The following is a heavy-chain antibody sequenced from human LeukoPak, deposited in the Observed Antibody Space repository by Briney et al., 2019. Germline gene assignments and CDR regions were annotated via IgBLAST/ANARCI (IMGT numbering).Heavy chain of an antibody. J-gene: IGHJ1*01. CDR2: IKSKSDGGTI. Sequence: PGGSLRLSCVGSGFTFSDAWMSWVRQAPGKGLEWVGRIKSKSDGGTIDYAAPVKGRFTISRDDTRNTLYLQMNSLKTEDTAVYYCTTRRQDGWWGQGTLVTVS. V-gene: IGHV3-15*01. D-gene: IGHD2-15*01. CDR3: TTRRQDGW. CDR1: GFTFSDAW.